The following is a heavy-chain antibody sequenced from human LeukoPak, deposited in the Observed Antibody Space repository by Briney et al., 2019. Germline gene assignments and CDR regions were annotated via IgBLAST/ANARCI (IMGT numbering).Heavy chain of an antibody. Sequence: GGSLRLSCAASGFTVSSNYMSWVRQAPGKGLEWVSVIYSGGSTYYADSVKGRFTISRDNSKNTLYLQMNSLRAEDTAVYYCARANRHYYYMDVWGKGTTDTVSS. D-gene: IGHD2/OR15-2a*01. J-gene: IGHJ6*03. V-gene: IGHV3-53*01. CDR1: GFTVSSNY. CDR3: ARANRHYYYMDV. CDR2: IYSGGST.